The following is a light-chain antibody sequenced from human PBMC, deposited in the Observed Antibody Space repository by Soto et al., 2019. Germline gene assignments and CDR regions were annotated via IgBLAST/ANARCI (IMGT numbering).Light chain of an antibody. J-gene: IGKJ2*01. CDR3: QQYGSSPPYT. V-gene: IGKV3-20*01. Sequence: EIVLTQSPGTLSLSPGERATLSCRASHSVSSSYLAWYQQKPGQAPRLLIYGASSRATGIPDRFSGSGYGTAFTLTISRLEPEDFALYYCQQYGSSPPYTFGQGTKLEIK. CDR1: HSVSSSY. CDR2: GAS.